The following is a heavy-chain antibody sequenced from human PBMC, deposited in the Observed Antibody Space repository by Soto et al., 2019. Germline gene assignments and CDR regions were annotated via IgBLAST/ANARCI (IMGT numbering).Heavy chain of an antibody. Sequence: GASVKVSCKASGYTFTGYYMHWVRQAPGQGLEWMGWINPNSGGTNYAQKFQGRVTMTRDTSISTAYMELSRLRSDDTAVYYCARDREYQLLPITRRTRDWFDTWGQGTLVTVSS. CDR3: ARDREYQLLPITRRTRDWFDT. CDR1: GYTFTGYY. J-gene: IGHJ5*02. CDR2: INPNSGGT. D-gene: IGHD2-2*01. V-gene: IGHV1-2*02.